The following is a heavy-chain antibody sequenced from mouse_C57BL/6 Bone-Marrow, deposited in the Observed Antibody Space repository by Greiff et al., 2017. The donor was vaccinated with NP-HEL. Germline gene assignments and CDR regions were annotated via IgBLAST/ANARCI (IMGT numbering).Heavy chain of an antibody. Sequence: QVQLKESGTELVKPGASVKLSCKASGYTFTSYWMHWVKQRPRQGLEWIGNINPSNGGTNYNEKFKSKATLTVDKSSSTAYMQLSSLTSEDSAVYYCARNPLTTVVLDYWGQGTTLTVSS. V-gene: IGHV1-53*01. D-gene: IGHD1-1*01. CDR1: GYTFTSYW. CDR2: INPSNGGT. CDR3: ARNPLTTVVLDY. J-gene: IGHJ2*01.